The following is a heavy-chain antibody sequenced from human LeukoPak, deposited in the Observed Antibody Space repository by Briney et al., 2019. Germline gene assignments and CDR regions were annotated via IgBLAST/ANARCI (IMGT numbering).Heavy chain of an antibody. CDR3: ARVLGGSGSYSYFDY. CDR2: ISSSGSTI. Sequence: PGGSLRLSCAASGFTFSGYEINWVRQVPGKGLEWVSYISSSGSTIYYADSVKGRFTISRDNAKNSLYLQMNSLRAEDTAVYYCARVLGGSGSYSYFDYWGQGTLVTVSS. J-gene: IGHJ4*02. V-gene: IGHV3-48*03. CDR1: GFTFSGYE. D-gene: IGHD3-10*01.